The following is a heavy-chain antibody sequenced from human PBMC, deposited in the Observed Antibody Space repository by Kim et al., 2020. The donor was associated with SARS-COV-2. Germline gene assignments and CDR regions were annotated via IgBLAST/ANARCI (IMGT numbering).Heavy chain of an antibody. Sequence: TTYNPSLKSRVTISVDTSKKQFSLKLSSVTAADTAVYYCARRETADTFDYWGQGTLVTVSS. J-gene: IGHJ4*02. V-gene: IGHV4-61*07. CDR2: T. D-gene: IGHD1-26*01. CDR3: ARRETADTFDY.